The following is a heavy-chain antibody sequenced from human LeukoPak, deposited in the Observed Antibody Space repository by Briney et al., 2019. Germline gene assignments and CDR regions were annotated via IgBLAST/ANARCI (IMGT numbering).Heavy chain of an antibody. Sequence: ASVKVSCKASGYTFTSYDINWVRQATGQGLEWMGWMNPNSGKTGYAQKFQGRVTITRNTSISTAYMEVSSLRSEDTAVHYCARGRDLALVRYYFDYWGQGTLVTVSS. J-gene: IGHJ4*02. CDR2: MNPNSGKT. CDR1: GYTFTSYD. V-gene: IGHV1-8*03. CDR3: ARGRDLALVRYYFDY. D-gene: IGHD4/OR15-4a*01.